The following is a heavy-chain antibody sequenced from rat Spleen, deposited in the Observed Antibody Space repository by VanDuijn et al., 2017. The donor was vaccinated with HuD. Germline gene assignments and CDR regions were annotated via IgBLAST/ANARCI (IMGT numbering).Heavy chain of an antibody. V-gene: IGHV5-7*01. D-gene: IGHD1-10*01. Sequence: EVQLVESGGGLVQPGRSLKLSCAASGFTFSDYNMAWVRQAPKKGLEWVATISYDGSSTYYRDSVKGRFTISRDNGKSTLYLQMDSLRSEDTATYYCARHEGYNNFDYWGQGVMVTVSS. CDR2: ISYDGSST. CDR3: ARHEGYNNFDY. CDR1: GFTFSDYN. J-gene: IGHJ2*01.